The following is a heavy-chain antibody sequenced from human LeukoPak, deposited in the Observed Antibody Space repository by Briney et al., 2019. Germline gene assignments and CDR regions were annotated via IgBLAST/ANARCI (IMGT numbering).Heavy chain of an antibody. CDR1: AFIFSNYG. Sequence: AGSLTLSCAASAFIFSNYGMSCVRQAPGKGREWVSSIRGNAGTTYYADSVKGRFTIFRDNYKNMVHLQMNSLRVEDTAVYYCAKGHGDASGYYYFDSWGQGTLVTVSS. D-gene: IGHD3-22*01. V-gene: IGHV3-23*01. J-gene: IGHJ4*02. CDR2: IRGNAGTT. CDR3: AKGHGDASGYYYFDS.